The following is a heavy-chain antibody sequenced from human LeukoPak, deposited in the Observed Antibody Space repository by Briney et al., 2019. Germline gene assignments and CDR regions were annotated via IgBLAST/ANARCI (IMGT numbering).Heavy chain of an antibody. CDR3: AKDRRSGYSYGYSLY. V-gene: IGHV3-30*18. D-gene: IGHD5-18*01. CDR1: GFTFSSYG. J-gene: IGHJ4*02. CDR2: ISYDGSNK. Sequence: GGSLRLSCAASGFTFSSYGMHWVRQAPGKGLEWVAVISYDGSNKYYADSVKGRFTISRDNSKNTLYLQMNSLRAEDTAVYYCAKDRRSGYSYGYSLYWGQGTLVTVSS.